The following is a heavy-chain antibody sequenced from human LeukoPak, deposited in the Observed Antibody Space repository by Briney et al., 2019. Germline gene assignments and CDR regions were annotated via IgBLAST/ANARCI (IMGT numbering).Heavy chain of an antibody. J-gene: IGHJ4*02. CDR2: IYPSGST. Sequence: SETLSLTCTVSGASLSSGSYYWSWIRQPAGKGLEWIGRIYPSGSTDYNPSLKSRVTISIDTSKNQFSLKQSSVTAADTAVYYCARVVGDTLYFDYWGQGTLVTVSS. V-gene: IGHV4-61*02. CDR1: GASLSSGSYY. D-gene: IGHD3-16*01. CDR3: ARVVGDTLYFDY.